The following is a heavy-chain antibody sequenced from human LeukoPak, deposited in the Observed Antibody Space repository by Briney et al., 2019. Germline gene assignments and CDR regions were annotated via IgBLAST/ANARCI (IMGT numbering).Heavy chain of an antibody. CDR1: DYTFTSCG. D-gene: IGHD5-12*01. CDR3: ARSLGVTTIIDY. CDR2: SSGYNGNT. Sequence: GASVKVSCKASDYTFTSCGINWVRQSPGQGLEWMGWSSGYNGNTNYAQKLQGRVTMTTDTSTSTAYMELRSLRSDDTAVYDCARSLGVTTIIDYWGQGTLLTVSS. V-gene: IGHV1-18*01. J-gene: IGHJ4*02.